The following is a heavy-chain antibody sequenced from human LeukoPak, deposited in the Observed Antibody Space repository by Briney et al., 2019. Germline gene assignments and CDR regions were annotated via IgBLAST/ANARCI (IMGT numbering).Heavy chain of an antibody. V-gene: IGHV3-66*01. D-gene: IGHD4/OR15-4a*01. CDR3: TRDSANYHFAY. CDR2: LYSGGAT. J-gene: IGHJ4*02. CDR1: GFTVKDNF. Sequence: GGSLRLSCAASGFTVKDNFMSWVRQAPGKGLEWVPVLYSGGATYYADSVKGRFTISRDNSKNIVFLQMNDLRTEDTAFYYCTRDSANYHFAYWGQGALVTVSS.